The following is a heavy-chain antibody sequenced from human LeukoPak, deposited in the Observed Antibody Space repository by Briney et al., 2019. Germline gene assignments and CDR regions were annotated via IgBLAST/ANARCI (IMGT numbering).Heavy chain of an antibody. V-gene: IGHV3-48*03. CDR3: APLGGAQVD. J-gene: IGHJ4*02. CDR2: ISSSGSTI. CDR1: GFTFSSYE. Sequence: GGSLRLSCAASGFTFSSYEMNWVRQAPGKGLEWVSYISSSGSTIYYADSVKGRFTISRDNSKNTLYLQMNSLRAEDTAVYYCAPLGGAQVDWGQGTLVTVSS. D-gene: IGHD1-26*01.